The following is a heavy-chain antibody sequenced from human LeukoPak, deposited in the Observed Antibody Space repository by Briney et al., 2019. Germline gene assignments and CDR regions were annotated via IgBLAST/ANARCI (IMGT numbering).Heavy chain of an antibody. CDR1: GFIFSSYA. J-gene: IGHJ4*02. CDR2: TSGSGGRT. Sequence: GGSLRLSCAASGFIFSSYAMSWVRQAPGKGLEWVSSTSGSGGRTYYADSVKGRFTISRDNSKNTLYLQMNSLRVKDTAVYYCTKDSPPPPGYNYGHSDFWGQGALVTVSS. D-gene: IGHD5-18*01. CDR3: TKDSPPPPGYNYGHSDF. V-gene: IGHV3-23*01.